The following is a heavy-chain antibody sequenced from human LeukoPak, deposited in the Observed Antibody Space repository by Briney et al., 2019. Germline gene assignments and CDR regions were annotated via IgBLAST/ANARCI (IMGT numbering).Heavy chain of an antibody. CDR1: GYTFTDYY. CDR3: ARPSDSSSFDY. V-gene: IGHV1-2*06. D-gene: IGHD6-13*01. Sequence: ASVKVSCNAAGYTFTDYYMHWVRQAPGQGLEWMGRINPNSGGTTYAHKFQGRVTITRDTSISTAYMELSRLRSDDTAVYDGARPSDSSSFDYWGERNLVTASS. CDR2: INPNSGGT. J-gene: IGHJ4*02.